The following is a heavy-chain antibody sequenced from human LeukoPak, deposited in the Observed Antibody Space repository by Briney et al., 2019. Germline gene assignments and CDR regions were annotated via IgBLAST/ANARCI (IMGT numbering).Heavy chain of an antibody. CDR2: ISSSSSYI. Sequence: GESLKISCVGSGFTLSSYNMNWVRQAPGKGLEWVSSISSSSSYIYYADSVKGRFTISRDNAKNSLYLQLNSLRAEDTAVYFCTRGYRGADNWGQGTLVTVSS. D-gene: IGHD3-16*02. J-gene: IGHJ4*02. CDR3: TRGYRGADN. V-gene: IGHV3-21*01. CDR1: GFTLSSYN.